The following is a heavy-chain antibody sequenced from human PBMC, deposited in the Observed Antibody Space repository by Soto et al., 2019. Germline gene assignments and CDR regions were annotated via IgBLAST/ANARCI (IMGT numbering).Heavy chain of an antibody. CDR3: ARDLTVVVPEESWCDP. Sequence: QVQLVQSGAEVKKPGSSVKVSCKASGGTFSSYTISWVRQAPGQGLEWMGRIIPILGIAKYAQKFQGRVTITEDKSTSTAYMELSSLRSEDTAVYYCARDLTVVVPEESWCDPWGQGTLVTVSS. D-gene: IGHD2-15*01. CDR2: IIPILGIA. CDR1: GGTFSSYT. J-gene: IGHJ5*02. V-gene: IGHV1-69*08.